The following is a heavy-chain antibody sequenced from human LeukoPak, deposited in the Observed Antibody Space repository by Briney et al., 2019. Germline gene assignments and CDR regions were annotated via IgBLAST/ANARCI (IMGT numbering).Heavy chain of an antibody. CDR3: ARHAPTKGDAFDI. D-gene: IGHD1-26*01. CDR1: GGTFSSYA. V-gene: IGHV1-69*04. CDR2: IIPILGIA. J-gene: IGHJ3*02. Sequence: SVKVSCKASGGTFSSYAISWVRQAPGQGLGWMGRIIPILGIANYAQKFQGRVTITADKSTSTAYMELSSLRSEDTAVYYCARHAPTKGDAFDIWGQGTMVTVSS.